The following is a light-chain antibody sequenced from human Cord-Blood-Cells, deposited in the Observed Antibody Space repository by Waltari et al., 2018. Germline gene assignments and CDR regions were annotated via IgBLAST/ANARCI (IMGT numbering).Light chain of an antibody. CDR1: SSDFGSYNL. J-gene: IGLJ1*01. CDR3: CSYAGSSTFYV. CDR2: EGS. V-gene: IGLV2-23*03. Sequence: QSALTQPASVSGSPGQSITIPCTGTSSDFGSYNLVPWYQQHPGKAPKLMLYEGSKRPSGVSNRFSGSKSGNTASLTISGLQAEDEADYYCCSYAGSSTFYVFGTGTKVTVL.